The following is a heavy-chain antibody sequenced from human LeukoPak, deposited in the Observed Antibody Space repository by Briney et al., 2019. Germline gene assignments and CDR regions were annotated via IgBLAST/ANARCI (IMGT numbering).Heavy chain of an antibody. J-gene: IGHJ6*03. CDR3: ATEDPSVVVTRDYYYYYYMDV. D-gene: IGHD3-22*01. CDR2: INPNSGGT. V-gene: IGHV1-2*02. Sequence: ASVKVSCKASGYTFTGYYMHWVRQAPGQGLEWMGWINPNSGGTNYAQKFQGRVTMTRDTSISTAYMELSRLRSDDTAVYYCATEDPSVVVTRDYYYYYYMDVWGKGTTVTVSS. CDR1: GYTFTGYY.